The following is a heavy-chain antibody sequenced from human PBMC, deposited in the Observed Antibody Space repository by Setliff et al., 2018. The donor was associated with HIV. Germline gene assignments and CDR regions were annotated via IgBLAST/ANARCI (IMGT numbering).Heavy chain of an antibody. V-gene: IGHV6-1*01. CDR1: GDSVSSNNAA. J-gene: IGHJ4*02. CDR3: ARGSYGSVLL. D-gene: IGHD6-19*01. CDR2: TYFRSKWYF. Sequence: SQTLSLTCAIAGDSVSSNNAAWNWIRQSPLRGLEWLGRTYFRSKWYFDYAVSVKSRIIINPDTSKNQFSLHLNSVTPEDTAVYYCARGSYGSVLLWGQGTLVTVSS.